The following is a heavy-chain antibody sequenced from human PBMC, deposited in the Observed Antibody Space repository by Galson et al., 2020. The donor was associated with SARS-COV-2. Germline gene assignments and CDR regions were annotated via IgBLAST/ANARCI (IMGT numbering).Heavy chain of an antibody. V-gene: IGHV2-70*11. CDR3: ARMCLDIVATSERSFDY. D-gene: IGHD5-12*01. Sequence: ESGPTLVKPTQTLTLTCTFSGFSLSTSGMCVSWIRQPPGKALEWLARIDWDDDKYYSTSLKTRLTISKDTSKNQVVLTMTNMDPVDTATYYCARMCLDIVATSERSFDYWGQGTLVTVSS. CDR2: IDWDDDK. J-gene: IGHJ4*02. CDR1: GFSLSTSGMC.